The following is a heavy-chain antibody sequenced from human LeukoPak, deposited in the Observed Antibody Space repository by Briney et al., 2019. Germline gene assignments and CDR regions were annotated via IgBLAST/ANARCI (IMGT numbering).Heavy chain of an antibody. J-gene: IGHJ6*03. V-gene: IGHV1-2*02. CDR3: ARVSDFWSGYYTGAYYYYYMDV. Sequence: ASVKVSCKASGYTFTGYYMHWVRQAPGQGLEWMGWINPNSGGTNYAQKFQGRVTMTRDTSIRTAYMELSRLRSDDTAVYYCARVSDFWSGYYTGAYYYYYMDVWGKGTTVTVSS. CDR1: GYTFTGYY. D-gene: IGHD3-3*01. CDR2: INPNSGGT.